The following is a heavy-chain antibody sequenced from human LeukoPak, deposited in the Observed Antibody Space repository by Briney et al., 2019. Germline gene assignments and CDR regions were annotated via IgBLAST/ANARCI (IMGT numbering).Heavy chain of an antibody. D-gene: IGHD5-18*01. V-gene: IGHV4-61*01. CDR3: ASVDTAMVDAFDI. CDR1: GGSVSSGSYY. CDR2: IYYSGST. J-gene: IGHJ3*02. Sequence: PSETLSLTCTVSGGSVSSGSYYWSWIRQPPGKGLEWIGYIYYSGSTNYNPSLKSRVTISVDTSKNQFPLKLSSVTAADTAVYYCASVDTAMVDAFDIWGQGTMVTVSS.